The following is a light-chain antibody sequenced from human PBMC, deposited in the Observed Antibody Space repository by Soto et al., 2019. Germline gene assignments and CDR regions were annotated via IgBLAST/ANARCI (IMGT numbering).Light chain of an antibody. CDR2: DAS. Sequence: EVVLTQSPATLSLSPGERATDTCRASQSVASYLAWYQQRPGQAPRLLVYDASNRAPGIPARFSGSGSGTDFTLTINSLEPEDFAIYYCQHRANWPLTFGGGTRVELK. V-gene: IGKV3-11*01. CDR3: QHRANWPLT. J-gene: IGKJ4*01. CDR1: QSVASY.